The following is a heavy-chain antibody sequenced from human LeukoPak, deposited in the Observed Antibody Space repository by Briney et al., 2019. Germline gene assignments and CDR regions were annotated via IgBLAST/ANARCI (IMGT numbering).Heavy chain of an antibody. D-gene: IGHD2/OR15-2a*01. V-gene: IGHV3-48*01. CDR3: ARARYYNSSARAFDI. CDR2: ISSSSSTI. Sequence: PGGSLRLSCAASGFTFSSYSMNWVRQAPGKGLEWVSYISSSSSTIYYADSVRGRFTISRDNAKNSLYLQMNSLRAEDTAVYYCARARYYNSSARAFDIWGQGTTVTVSS. J-gene: IGHJ3*02. CDR1: GFTFSSYS.